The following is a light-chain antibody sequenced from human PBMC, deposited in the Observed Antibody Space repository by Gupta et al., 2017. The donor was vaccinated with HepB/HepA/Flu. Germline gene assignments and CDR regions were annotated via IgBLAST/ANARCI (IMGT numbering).Light chain of an antibody. V-gene: IGKV3-20*01. Sequence: IVLTQSPGTLSLSPGESATLSCRASQSVSSNFLAWYQQKPGQAPRLLIYGASSRATGVPDRFSGSGSETEFALTISRREPEDFAVYYCQHEGSSPRTFGQGTKVEIE. CDR2: GAS. CDR1: QSVSSNF. J-gene: IGKJ1*01. CDR3: QHEGSSPRT.